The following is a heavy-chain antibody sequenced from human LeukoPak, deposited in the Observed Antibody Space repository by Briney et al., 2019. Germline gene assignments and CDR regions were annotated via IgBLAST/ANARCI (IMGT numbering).Heavy chain of an antibody. CDR1: GFTFSSYA. D-gene: IGHD1-26*01. J-gene: IGHJ4*02. Sequence: PGGSLRLSCAASGFTFSSYAVHWVRQAPGKGLEWVAVISYDGSNKYYADSVKGRFTISRDNSKNTLYLQMNSLRAEDTAVYYCARDSPGWELHHFDYWGQGTLVTVSS. CDR3: ARDSPGWELHHFDY. CDR2: ISYDGSNK. V-gene: IGHV3-30-3*01.